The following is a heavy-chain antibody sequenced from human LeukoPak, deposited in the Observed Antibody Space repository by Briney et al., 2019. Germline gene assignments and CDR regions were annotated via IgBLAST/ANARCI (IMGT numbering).Heavy chain of an antibody. Sequence: ASVKVSCKASGYTFTGYYMHWVRQAPGQGLEWMGWINPNSGGARYAQNFQGRVIMTTDTSISTAYMELTSLRSDNTAVYYCARSSPPTYYHFYYYMDVWGKGSTVTVSS. CDR1: GYTFTGYY. D-gene: IGHD6-13*01. CDR2: INPNSGGA. CDR3: ARSSPPTYYHFYYYMDV. J-gene: IGHJ6*03. V-gene: IGHV1-2*02.